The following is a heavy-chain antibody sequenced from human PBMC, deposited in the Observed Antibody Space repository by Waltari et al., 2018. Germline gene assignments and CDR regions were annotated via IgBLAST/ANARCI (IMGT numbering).Heavy chain of an antibody. CDR2: IYYSGST. CDR1: GCSISSSTYY. J-gene: IGHJ3*02. Sequence: QLQLQESGPGLVKPSETLSLTCPVPGCSISSSTYYVGWILSPPGTGLEWIGSIYYSGSTYYNPSLKSRVTISVDTSKNQFSLKLSSVTAADTAVYYCARRALMRYCSGGSCGAFDIWGQGTMVTVSS. CDR3: ARRALMRYCSGGSCGAFDI. V-gene: IGHV4-39*07. D-gene: IGHD2-15*01.